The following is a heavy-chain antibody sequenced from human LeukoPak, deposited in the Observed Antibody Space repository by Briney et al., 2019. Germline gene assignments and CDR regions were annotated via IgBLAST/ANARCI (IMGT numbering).Heavy chain of an antibody. V-gene: IGHV1-8*01. J-gene: IGHJ4*02. CDR3: AVEGGGDGYNYLDY. D-gene: IGHD5-24*01. Sequence: GASVKVSCKASGYTFTSYDINWVRQATGQGLEWMGWKNPNSGNTGYAQKFQGRVTMTRNTSISTAYMELSSLRSEDTAVYYCAVEGGGDGYNYLDYWGQGTLVTVSS. CDR1: GYTFTSYD. CDR2: KNPNSGNT.